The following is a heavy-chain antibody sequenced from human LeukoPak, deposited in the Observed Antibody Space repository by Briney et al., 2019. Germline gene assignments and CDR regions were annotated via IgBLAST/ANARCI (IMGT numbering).Heavy chain of an antibody. D-gene: IGHD3-9*01. CDR2: ISGGST. CDR1: GFTFSSYA. Sequence: GGSLRLSCAASGFTFSSYAMSWVRQAPGKGLEWVSAISGGSTYYADSVKGRFTISRDNSKNTLYLQMNSLRAEDTAVYYCAKGQRSAYQTLLRYFDWLCGDYWGQGTLVTVSS. J-gene: IGHJ4*02. V-gene: IGHV3-23*01. CDR3: AKGQRSAYQTLLRYFDWLCGDY.